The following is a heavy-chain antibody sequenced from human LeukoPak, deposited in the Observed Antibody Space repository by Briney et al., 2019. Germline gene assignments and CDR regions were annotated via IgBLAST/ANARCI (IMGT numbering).Heavy chain of an antibody. J-gene: IGHJ4*02. CDR2: IYYSGST. CDR3: ARQRESSSSWYFDS. D-gene: IGHD6-13*01. Sequence: SETLSLACTVSGGSISSYYWSWIRQPPGKGLEWIGYIYYSGSTNYTPSLKSRVTISVDTSKNQFYLKLSSVTAADTAVYYCARQRESSSSWYFDSWGQGTLVTVSS. CDR1: GGSISSYY. V-gene: IGHV4-59*08.